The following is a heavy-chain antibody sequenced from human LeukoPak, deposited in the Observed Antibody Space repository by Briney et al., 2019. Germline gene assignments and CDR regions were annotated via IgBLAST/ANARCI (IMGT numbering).Heavy chain of an antibody. J-gene: IGHJ4*02. D-gene: IGHD2-15*01. CDR3: AREVVVAGPLDY. CDR1: GGSFSGYY. CDR2: INHSRST. Sequence: SETLSLTCAVSGGSFSGYYWSWIRQPPGKGLEWIGEINHSRSTKYNPSLKSRVTISVETSKNQLSLKLITMTAADTAVYYCAREVVVAGPLDYWGQGTLVSVSS. V-gene: IGHV4-34*01.